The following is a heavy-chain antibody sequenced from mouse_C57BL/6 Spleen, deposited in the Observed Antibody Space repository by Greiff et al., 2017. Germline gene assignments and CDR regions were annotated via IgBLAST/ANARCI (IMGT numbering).Heavy chain of an antibody. J-gene: IGHJ3*01. CDR3: ARAEVYDYDAGVWFAY. V-gene: IGHV1-59*01. CDR2: IDPSDSYT. D-gene: IGHD2-4*01. Sequence: QVQLKQPGAELVRPGTSVKLSCKASGYTFTSYWMHWVKQRPGQGLEWIGVIDPSDSYTNYHQKFKGKATLTADTSSSTSYMQLSSLTSEDAAVYYCARAEVYDYDAGVWFAYWGQGTLVTVSA. CDR1: GYTFTSYW.